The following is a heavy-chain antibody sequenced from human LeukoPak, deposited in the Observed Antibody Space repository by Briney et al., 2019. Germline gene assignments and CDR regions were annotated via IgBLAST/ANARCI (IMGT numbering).Heavy chain of an antibody. V-gene: IGHV1-3*01. CDR3: ARDQEGFDY. J-gene: IGHJ4*02. CDR1: GYVFSDSA. CDR2: INAGNGYT. Sequence: ASVKVSCKTSGYVFSDSAMHWVRQAPGQRLEWMGWINAGNGYTRYSQKFQGRVTVTRDTSTSTVHMELSGLRSEDTAVYYCARDQEGFDYWGQGTLVTVSS.